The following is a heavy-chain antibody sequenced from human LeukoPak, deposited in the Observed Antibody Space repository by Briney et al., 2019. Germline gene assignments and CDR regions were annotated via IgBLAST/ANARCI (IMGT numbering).Heavy chain of an antibody. V-gene: IGHV4-4*02. CDR2: IYHSEST. CDR1: GGSISSSNW. J-gene: IGHJ4*02. D-gene: IGHD2-2*01. CDR3: ARDSPADCLDY. Sequence: SETLSLTCAVSGGSISSSNWWSWVRQPPGKGLEWSGEIYHSESTNYNPSLQSRVTLSADTTTNTFSMKLTSVTAADTGVYYCARDSPADCLDYWGQGTLVTVSS.